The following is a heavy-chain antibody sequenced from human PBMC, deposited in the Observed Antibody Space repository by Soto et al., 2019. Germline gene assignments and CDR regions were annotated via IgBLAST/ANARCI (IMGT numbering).Heavy chain of an antibody. J-gene: IGHJ4*02. V-gene: IGHV4-34*01. D-gene: IGHD4-17*01. Sequence: SETLSLTCAVYGGSFSGYYWSWIRQPPGKGLEWIGEINHSGSTNYNPSLKSRVTISVDTSKNQFSLKLSSVTAADTAVYYCARGGYGESDYWGQGTLVTVSS. CDR1: GGSFSGYY. CDR2: INHSGST. CDR3: ARGGYGESDY.